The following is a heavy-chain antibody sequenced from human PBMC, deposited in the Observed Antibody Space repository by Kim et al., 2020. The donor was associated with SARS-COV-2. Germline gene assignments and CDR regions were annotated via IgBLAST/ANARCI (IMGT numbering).Heavy chain of an antibody. V-gene: IGHV1-18*04. J-gene: IGHJ6*02. CDR3: ARVRNTIFEVNDYYYCMDV. D-gene: IGHD3-3*01. Sequence: ASVKVSCKASGYTFTSYGISWVRQAPGQGLEWMGWISAYNGNTNYAQKLQGRVTMTTDTSTSTAYMELRSLRSDDTAVYYCARVRNTIFEVNDYYYCMDVWGQGTTVTVSS. CDR2: ISAYNGNT. CDR1: GYTFTSYG.